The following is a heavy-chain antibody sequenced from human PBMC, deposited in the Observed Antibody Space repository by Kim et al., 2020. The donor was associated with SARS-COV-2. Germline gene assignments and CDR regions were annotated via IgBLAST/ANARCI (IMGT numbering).Heavy chain of an antibody. CDR1: GFTFSAHY. CDR2: IRDRANGYTT. D-gene: IGHD2-15*01. J-gene: IGHJ6*02. Sequence: GGSLRLSCAGSGFTFSAHYMDWARQAPGKGLEWVGRIRDRANGYTTEYAASVKGRFTISRDDSRNSIYLQMENLRPEDSAVYYCVRVLGVVVDNKNYFAMDTWGQGTTVSVSS. CDR3: VRVLGVVVDNKNYFAMDT. V-gene: IGHV3-72*01.